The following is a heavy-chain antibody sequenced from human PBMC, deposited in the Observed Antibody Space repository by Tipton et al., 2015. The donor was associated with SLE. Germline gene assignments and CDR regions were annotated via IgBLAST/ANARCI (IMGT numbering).Heavy chain of an antibody. D-gene: IGHD1-7*01. Sequence: TLSLTCAVYGGSISSHYWSWIRQPPGKGLEWIGYIYYSGSTNYNPSLKSRVTISVDTSKNQFSLKLSSVTAADTAVYYCARGWTGTTRWGQGTLVTVSS. J-gene: IGHJ4*02. V-gene: IGHV4-59*11. CDR2: IYYSGST. CDR3: ARGWTGTTR. CDR1: GGSISSHY.